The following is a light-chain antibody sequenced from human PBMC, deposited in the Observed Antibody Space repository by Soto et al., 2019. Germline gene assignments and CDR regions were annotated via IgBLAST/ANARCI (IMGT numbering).Light chain of an antibody. V-gene: IGKV3D-15*01. Sequence: EGVMTQSPAPLSLSPGERATLSCRASQSVSSYLAWYPQIPGQAPRLLIYDASTRATGVPARFSGSGSGREFTLTISSLQSEDFGLYYCQQYKTWPPLFGPGIKVDIK. CDR2: DAS. J-gene: IGKJ3*01. CDR1: QSVSSY. CDR3: QQYKTWPPL.